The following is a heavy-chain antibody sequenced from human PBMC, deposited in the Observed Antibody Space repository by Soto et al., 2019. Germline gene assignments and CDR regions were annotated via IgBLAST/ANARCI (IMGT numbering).Heavy chain of an antibody. CDR1: GGSVSSYY. V-gene: IGHV4-59*08. CDR3: ARHSSGYEQQFDY. Sequence: SETLSLTCTVSGGSVSSYYWSWIRQPPGKGLEWIGYIYYSGSTNYNPSLKSRVTISVDTSKNQFSLKLSSVTAADTAVYYCARHSSGYEQQFDYWGQGTLVTVSS. J-gene: IGHJ4*02. D-gene: IGHD5-12*01. CDR2: IYYSGST.